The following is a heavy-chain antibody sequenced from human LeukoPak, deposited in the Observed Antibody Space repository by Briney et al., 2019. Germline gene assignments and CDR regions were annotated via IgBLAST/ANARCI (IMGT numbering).Heavy chain of an antibody. CDR1: GVSISSGDYY. V-gene: IGHV4-30-4*01. CDR2: TYYSGST. CDR3: ARPYYYDSRTDP. Sequence: SETLSLTCTVSGVSISSGDYYWSWIRQPPGKGLEWIGYTYYSGSTYYNPSLKSRVTISVDTSKNQFSLKLSSVTAADTAVYYCARPYYYDSRTDPWGQGTRVTVSS. D-gene: IGHD3-22*01. J-gene: IGHJ5*02.